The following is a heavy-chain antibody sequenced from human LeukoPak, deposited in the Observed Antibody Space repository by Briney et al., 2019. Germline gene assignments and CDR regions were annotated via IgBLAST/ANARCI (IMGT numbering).Heavy chain of an antibody. D-gene: IGHD3-10*01. V-gene: IGHV1-46*03. CDR3: ARAPITMVRGVTALTYYYYYMDV. CDR1: GYTFTSYY. J-gene: IGHJ6*03. Sequence: ASVKVSCKASGYTFTSYYMHWVRQAPGQGLEWMGIINPSGGSTSYAQKFQGRVTMTRDTSTSTVYVELSSLRSEDTAVYYCARAPITMVRGVTALTYYYYYMDVWGKGTTVTVSS. CDR2: INPSGGST.